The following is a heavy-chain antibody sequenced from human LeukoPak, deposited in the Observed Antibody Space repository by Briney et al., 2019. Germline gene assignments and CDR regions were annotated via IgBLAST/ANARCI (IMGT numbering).Heavy chain of an antibody. Sequence: PSETLSLTCTVSGGSISSYYWSWIRQPPGKGLEWIGYIYYSGSTNYNPSLRSRVTISVDTSKNQFSLKLSSVTAADTAVYYCARLRSDILTGYCYFDYWGQGTLVTVSS. D-gene: IGHD3-9*01. V-gene: IGHV4-59*08. CDR3: ARLRSDILTGYCYFDY. CDR1: GGSISSYY. J-gene: IGHJ4*02. CDR2: IYYSGST.